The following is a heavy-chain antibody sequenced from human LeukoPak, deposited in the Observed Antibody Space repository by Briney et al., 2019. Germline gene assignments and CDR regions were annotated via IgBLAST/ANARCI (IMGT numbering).Heavy chain of an antibody. Sequence: QSGGSLRLSCAASGFTFSSYAMSWVRQAPGKGLEWVSGISGSGGSTYYADSVQGRFTISRDNSKNTLYLQMNSLRAEDTAVYYCAKDSRWDSSGSSDSWGQGTLVTVSS. V-gene: IGHV3-23*01. J-gene: IGHJ4*02. CDR1: GFTFSSYA. D-gene: IGHD3-22*01. CDR2: ISGSGGST. CDR3: AKDSRWDSSGSSDS.